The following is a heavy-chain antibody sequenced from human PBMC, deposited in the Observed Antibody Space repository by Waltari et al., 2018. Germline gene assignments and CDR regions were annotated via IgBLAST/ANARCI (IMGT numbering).Heavy chain of an antibody. Sequence: EVHLVASGGGLVHPGESLRLSCAASGSTFSTDNMNWVRQAPGKGLEWVSYISSTTTTYYADYVKGRFTISRDNAKNSLYLQMNSLRAEDTALYYCARGRNGYIQDVFDIWGQGTMVSVSS. V-gene: IGHV3-48*01. D-gene: IGHD5-12*01. CDR3: ARGRNGYIQDVFDI. J-gene: IGHJ3*02. CDR2: ISSTTTT. CDR1: GSTFSTDN.